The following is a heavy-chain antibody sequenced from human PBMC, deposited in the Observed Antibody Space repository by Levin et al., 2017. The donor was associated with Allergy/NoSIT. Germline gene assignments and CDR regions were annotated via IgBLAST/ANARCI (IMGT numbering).Heavy chain of an antibody. CDR1: GFTFSSYG. CDR2: ISYDGSNK. D-gene: IGHD3-10*01. V-gene: IGHV3-30*18. CDR3: AKVYVKGFTGRGGEIDY. J-gene: IGHJ4*02. Sequence: CAASGFTFSSYGMHWVRQAPGKGLEWVAVISYDGSNKYYADSVKGRFTISRDNSKNTLYLQMNSLRAEDTAVYYCAKVYVKGFTGRGGEIDYWGQGTLVTVSS.